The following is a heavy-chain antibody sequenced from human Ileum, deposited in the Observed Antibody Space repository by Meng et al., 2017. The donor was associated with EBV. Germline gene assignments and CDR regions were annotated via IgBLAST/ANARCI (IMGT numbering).Heavy chain of an antibody. Sequence: QLQLPESGPGLVGPSGTLSLTCSVSGDSISNEHWWSWVRQSPGKGLEWIGEIHHTRGPNYNPSLKSRVIISVDKSNNHFSLRLSAVTAADTAVYYCASNGAFSLDHWGQGTLVTVSS. V-gene: IGHV4-4*02. CDR1: GDSISNEHW. D-gene: IGHD2-8*01. J-gene: IGHJ4*02. CDR2: IHHTRGP. CDR3: ASNGAFSLDH.